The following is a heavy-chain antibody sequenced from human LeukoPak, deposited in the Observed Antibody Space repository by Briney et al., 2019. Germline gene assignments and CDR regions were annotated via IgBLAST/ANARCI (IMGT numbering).Heavy chain of an antibody. D-gene: IGHD6-19*01. CDR2: ISSSSSYI. Sequence: GGSLRHSCAASGFTSSSYSMNWVRQAPGKGLEWVSSISSSSSYIYYADSVKGRFTISRDNAKNSLYLQMNSLRAEDTAVYYCASSDSGWYEDFDYWGQGTLVTVSS. V-gene: IGHV3-21*01. J-gene: IGHJ4*02. CDR1: GFTSSSYS. CDR3: ASSDSGWYEDFDY.